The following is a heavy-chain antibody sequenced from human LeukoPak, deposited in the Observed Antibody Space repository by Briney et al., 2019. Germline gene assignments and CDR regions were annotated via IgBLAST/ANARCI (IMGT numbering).Heavy chain of an antibody. CDR3: AKIGSYYYFYMDV. CDR2: IYYSGST. V-gene: IGHV4-59*01. CDR1: GGSISSYY. D-gene: IGHD1-26*01. J-gene: IGHJ6*03. Sequence: SETLSLTCTVSGGSISSYYWSWIRQPPGKGLEWIGYIYYSGSTNYNPSLKSRVTISVDTSKNQFSLKLSSVTAADTAVYYCAKIGSYYYFYMDVWGKGTTVTISS.